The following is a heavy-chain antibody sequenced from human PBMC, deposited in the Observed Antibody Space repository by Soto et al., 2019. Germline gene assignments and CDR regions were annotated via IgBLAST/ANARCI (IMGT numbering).Heavy chain of an antibody. D-gene: IGHD2-2*01. CDR3: ARHSGVPAAAIPGGDAFGI. V-gene: IGHV4-59*01. CDR1: GGSISSYY. J-gene: IGHJ3*02. Sequence: SETLSLTCTVSGGSISSYYWSWIRQPPGKGLEWIGYIYYSGGTNYNPSLKSRVTISVDTSKNRFSLKLSSVTAADTAVYYCARHSGVPAAAIPGGDAFGIWGQGTMVTVSS. CDR2: IYYSGGT.